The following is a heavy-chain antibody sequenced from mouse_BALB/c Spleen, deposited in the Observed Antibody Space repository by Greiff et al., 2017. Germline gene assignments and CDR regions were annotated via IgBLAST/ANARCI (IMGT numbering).Heavy chain of an antibody. CDR3: AGGWLSRFAY. Sequence: EVQRVESGAELVKPGASVKLSCTASGFNIKDTYMHWVKQRPEQGLEWIGRIDPANGNTKYDPKFQGKATITADTSSNTAYLQLSSLTSEDTAVYYCAGGWLSRFAYWGQGTLVTVSA. CDR1: GFNIKDTY. CDR2: IDPANGNT. D-gene: IGHD2-3*01. V-gene: IGHV14-3*02. J-gene: IGHJ3*01.